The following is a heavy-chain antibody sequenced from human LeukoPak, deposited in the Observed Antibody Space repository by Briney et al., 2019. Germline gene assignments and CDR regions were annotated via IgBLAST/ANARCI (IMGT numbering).Heavy chain of an antibody. CDR3: ANYYDSTGNYGSYYGMDV. Sequence: GGSLRLSCAASGFTFSSYSMNWVRQAPGRGLEWVSAISGSDGGTYYADSVKGRFTISRDDSKNTLYLQLNGLRVEDTAVYYCANYYDSTGNYGSYYGMDVWGQGTTVTVSS. D-gene: IGHD3-22*01. CDR1: GFTFSSYS. CDR2: ISGSDGGT. V-gene: IGHV3-23*01. J-gene: IGHJ6*02.